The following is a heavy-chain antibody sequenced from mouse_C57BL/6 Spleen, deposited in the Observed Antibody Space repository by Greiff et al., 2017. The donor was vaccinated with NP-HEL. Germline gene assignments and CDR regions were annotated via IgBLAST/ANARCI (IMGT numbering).Heavy chain of an antibody. CDR2: IDPETGGT. V-gene: IGHV1-15*01. CDR1: GYTFTDYE. Sequence: VKVVESGAELVRPGASVTLSCKASGYTFTDYEMHWVKQTPVHGLEWIGAIDPETGGTAYNQKFKGKAILTADKSSSTAYMELRSLTSEDSAVYYCTRWDDPAWFAYWGQGTLVTVSA. CDR3: TRWDDPAWFAY. J-gene: IGHJ3*01. D-gene: IGHD4-1*01.